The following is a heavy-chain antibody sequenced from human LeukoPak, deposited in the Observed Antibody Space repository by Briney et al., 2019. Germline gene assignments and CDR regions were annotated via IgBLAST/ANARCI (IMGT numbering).Heavy chain of an antibody. CDR2: IYTSGST. CDR3: ARELRITMVRGVIIQYYFDY. CDR1: GGSISSYY. J-gene: IGHJ4*02. V-gene: IGHV4-4*07. Sequence: SETLSLTCTVSGGSISSYYWSWIRQPAGKGLEWIGRIYTSGSTNYNPSLKSRVTISVDTSKNQFSLKLSSVTAADTAVYYCARELRITMVRGVIIQYYFDYWGQGTLVTVSS. D-gene: IGHD3-10*01.